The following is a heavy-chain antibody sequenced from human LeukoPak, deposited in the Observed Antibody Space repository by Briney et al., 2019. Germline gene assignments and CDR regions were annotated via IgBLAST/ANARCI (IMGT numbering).Heavy chain of an antibody. J-gene: IGHJ4*02. CDR3: ARTPEGDFWSGYYQFDY. V-gene: IGHV3-48*04. CDR1: GFTFSTYS. Sequence: GGSLRLSCAASGFTFSTYSMNWVRQAPGRGLEGVSYISGSSSSTKYADSVKGRFTISRDNAKKTLYLQMNSLRAEDTAVYYCARTPEGDFWSGYYQFDYWGQGTLVTVSS. CDR2: ISGSSSST. D-gene: IGHD3-3*01.